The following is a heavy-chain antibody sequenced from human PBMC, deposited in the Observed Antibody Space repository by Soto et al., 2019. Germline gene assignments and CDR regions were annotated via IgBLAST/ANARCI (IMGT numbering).Heavy chain of an antibody. CDR1: GFTFRDYY. V-gene: IGHV3-11*01. CDR2: ISSSGTTI. J-gene: IGHJ4*02. Sequence: GGSLRLSCAASGFTFRDYYMSCIRQAPGKGLEWVSYISSSGTTIYYADSVKGRFTISRDNAKNSLYLQMNSLRAEDTAVYYCASIMTSVTNDYWGQRTLVTVSS. CDR3: ASIMTSVTNDY. D-gene: IGHD4-17*01.